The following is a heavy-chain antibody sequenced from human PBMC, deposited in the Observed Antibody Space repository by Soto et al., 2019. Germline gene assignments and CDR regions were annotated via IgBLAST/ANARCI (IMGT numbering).Heavy chain of an antibody. V-gene: IGHV3-30-3*01. CDR3: ARGNYGDYVDYFVY. D-gene: IGHD4-17*01. J-gene: IGHJ4*02. Sequence: QVQLVESGGGVVQPGRSLRLSCAASGFTFSSYAMHWVRQAPGKGPEWVAVISYDGSNKYYADSVKGRFTISRDNSKNTLYLQMNSLRAEDTAVYYCARGNYGDYVDYFVYWGQGTLVTVSS. CDR2: ISYDGSNK. CDR1: GFTFSSYA.